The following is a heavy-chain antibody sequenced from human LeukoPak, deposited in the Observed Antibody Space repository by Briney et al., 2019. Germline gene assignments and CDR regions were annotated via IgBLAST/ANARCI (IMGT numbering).Heavy chain of an antibody. CDR3: AEASSHYYFDY. J-gene: IGHJ4*02. V-gene: IGHV3-9*01. Sequence: GRSLRLSCAASGFTFDDYAMHWVRQAPGKGLEWVSGISWNSGSIGYADSVKGRFTISRDNAKNSLYLQMNSLGAEDTALYYCAEASSHYYFDYWGQGTLVTVSS. CDR1: GFTFDDYA. D-gene: IGHD6-13*01. CDR2: ISWNSGSI.